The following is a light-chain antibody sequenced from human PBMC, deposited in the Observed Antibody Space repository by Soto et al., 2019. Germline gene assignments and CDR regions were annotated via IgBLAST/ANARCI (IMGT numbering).Light chain of an antibody. Sequence: QSVLTQPPSASGTPGQTVTISCSGSSSNIGVNPVKWYQQLPGTAPKVLIYSTSQRPSGVPDRFAASKSGTSASLAISDLQSEDEAVYYCGAWDDSLSAWVFGGGTKLTVL. CDR3: GAWDDSLSAWV. J-gene: IGLJ3*02. CDR2: STS. CDR1: SSNIGVNP. V-gene: IGLV1-44*01.